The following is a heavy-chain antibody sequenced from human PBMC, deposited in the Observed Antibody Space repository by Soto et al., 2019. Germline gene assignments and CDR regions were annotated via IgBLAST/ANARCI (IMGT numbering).Heavy chain of an antibody. Sequence: QITLKGSGPTLVKPTQTLTLTCTLSGISLSTSGVGLGWIRQTPGKALEWLALVYWNDDKHYRPSLKSRLTITEDTSKNQAILTMTTMYPVDTATYYCARGLATLPVFAFDIWDQGTVVTVSS. J-gene: IGHJ3*02. V-gene: IGHV2-5*01. D-gene: IGHD1-1*01. CDR3: ARGLATLPVFAFDI. CDR2: VYWNDDK. CDR1: GISLSTSGVG.